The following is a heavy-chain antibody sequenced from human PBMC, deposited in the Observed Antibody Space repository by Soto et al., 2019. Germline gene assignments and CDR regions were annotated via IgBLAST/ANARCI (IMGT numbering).Heavy chain of an antibody. CDR2: ISSTSRHT. CDR3: ARAASAAGSRYFDY. V-gene: IGHV3-11*06. D-gene: IGHD6-13*01. CDR1: GFTFIDYY. Sequence: LRLSCAASGFTFIDYYVTWIRQAPGKGLEWLSYISSTSRHTDYADSVKGRFTISRDNANNSLYLQMNSLRVDDTAVYFCARAASAAGSRYFDYWGQGALVTVSS. J-gene: IGHJ4*02.